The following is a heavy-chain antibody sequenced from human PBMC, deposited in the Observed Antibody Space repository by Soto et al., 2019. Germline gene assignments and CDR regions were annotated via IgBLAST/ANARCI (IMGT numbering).Heavy chain of an antibody. CDR2: ISGSGGST. CDR3: AKDFRKDIVVVVAARWGAFDI. CDR1: GFTFSSYA. Sequence: PGGSLRLSCAASGFTFSSYAMSWVRQAPGKGLEWASAISGSGGSTYYADSVKGRFTISRDNSKNTLYLQMNSLGAEDTAVYYCAKDFRKDIVVVVAARWGAFDIWGQGTMVTVSS. J-gene: IGHJ3*02. D-gene: IGHD2-15*01. V-gene: IGHV3-23*01.